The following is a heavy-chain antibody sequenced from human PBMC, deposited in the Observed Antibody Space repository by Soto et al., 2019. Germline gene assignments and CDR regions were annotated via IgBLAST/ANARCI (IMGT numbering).Heavy chain of an antibody. CDR3: ARGTGNPVY. CDR1: GFTFSDYW. J-gene: IGHJ4*02. V-gene: IGHV3-7*01. CDR2: IKQDGSEE. Sequence: LRLSCAASGFTFSDYWMNWVRQAPGKGLEWVAKIKQDGSEENYVDSVKGRFVISRDNPKKSLYLQMNSLRADDTAVYYCARGTGNPVYWGQGTLVTVSS. D-gene: IGHD2-8*02.